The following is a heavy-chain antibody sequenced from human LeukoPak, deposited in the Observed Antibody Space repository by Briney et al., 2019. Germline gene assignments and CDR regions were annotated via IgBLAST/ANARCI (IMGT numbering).Heavy chain of an antibody. CDR3: ARVGSSGYYDY. CDR2: ISGSSSPI. J-gene: IGHJ4*02. Sequence: PGGSLRLSCAASGFTFSDYSMNWVRQAPGKGLEWVSYISGSSSPIFYADSVKGRFTISRDNAKNSLYLQMNSLRAGDTAVYYCARVGSSGYYDYWGQGTLVTVSS. CDR1: GFTFSDYS. V-gene: IGHV3-48*04. D-gene: IGHD3-22*01.